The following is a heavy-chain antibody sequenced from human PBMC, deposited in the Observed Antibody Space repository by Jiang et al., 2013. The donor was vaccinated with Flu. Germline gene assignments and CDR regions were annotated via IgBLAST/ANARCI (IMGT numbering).Heavy chain of an antibody. V-gene: IGHV1-18*04. J-gene: IGHJ6*03. CDR2: ISAYNGNT. D-gene: IGHD3-3*01. CDR1: GYTFTSYG. Sequence: GAEVKKPGASVKVSCKASGYTFTSYGISWVRQAPGQGLEWMGWISAYNGNTNYAQKLQGRVTMTTDTSTSTAYMELRSLRSDDTAVYYCARDGFWSGYYWGRPDQVHYYYMDVWGKGTTVTVSS. CDR3: ARDGFWSGYYWGRPDQVHYYYMDV.